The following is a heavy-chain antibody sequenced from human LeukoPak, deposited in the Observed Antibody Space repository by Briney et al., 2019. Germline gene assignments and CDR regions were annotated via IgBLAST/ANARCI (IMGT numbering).Heavy chain of an antibody. CDR1: GASIGSYY. D-gene: IGHD2-2*01. CDR3: ARIMGPQLGYLDF. CDR2: ISTSGGS. J-gene: IGHJ4*02. Sequence: PSETLSLTCNVSGASIGSYYWNWIRQPAGKGLEWIGRISTSGGSNYNPSLKSRVTMSLDTSKNQVSLRLISVTAADTAIYFCARIMGPQLGYLDFWGQGALVTVSS. V-gene: IGHV4-4*07.